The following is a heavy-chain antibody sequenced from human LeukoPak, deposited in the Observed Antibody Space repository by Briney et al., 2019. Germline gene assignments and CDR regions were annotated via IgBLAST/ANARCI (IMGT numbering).Heavy chain of an antibody. Sequence: GGSLRLSCAASGFTFSSYSMNWVRPAPGKGLEWVSSISSSSSYIYYADSVKGRFTISRDNAKNSLYLQMNSLRAEDTAVYYCARESIVVVPAADYYYYGMDVWGQGTTVTVSS. V-gene: IGHV3-21*01. CDR3: ARESIVVVPAADYYYYGMDV. CDR2: ISSSSSYI. D-gene: IGHD2-2*01. CDR1: GFTFSSYS. J-gene: IGHJ6*02.